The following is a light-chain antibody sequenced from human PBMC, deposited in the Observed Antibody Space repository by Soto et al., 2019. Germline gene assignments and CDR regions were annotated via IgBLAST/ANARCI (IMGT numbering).Light chain of an antibody. J-gene: IGLJ1*01. CDR1: SSDVGAYNY. CDR2: DVN. V-gene: IGLV2-11*01. CDR3: CSYAGTYKV. Sequence: QSALTQAASVSGSPGQSITISCTGTSSDVGAYNYVSWYQQHPGKAPKLMIYDVNKRPSGVPDRFSGSKSGNTASLTISGLPAEDESDYYCCSYAGTYKVFGTGTKLTVL.